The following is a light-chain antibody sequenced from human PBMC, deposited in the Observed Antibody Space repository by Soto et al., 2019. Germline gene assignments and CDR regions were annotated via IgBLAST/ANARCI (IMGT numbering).Light chain of an antibody. CDR2: GAS. Sequence: MVMTQCPAPLSRSPGEKGALSRTASQSVRSNLAWCQQKPGQAPRLLISGASTRAAGSSDRFRGSGSGTEFTLTISSLRSEDYAIYYCRQYFEWPPMTFGQGTKVDIK. CDR3: RQYFEWPPMT. V-gene: IGKV3-15*01. J-gene: IGKJ1*01. CDR1: QSVRSN.